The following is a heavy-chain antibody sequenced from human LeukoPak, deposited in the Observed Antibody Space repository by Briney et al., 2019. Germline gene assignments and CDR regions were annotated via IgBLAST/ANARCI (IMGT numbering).Heavy chain of an antibody. CDR3: ARAARGYYYYYMDV. V-gene: IGHV4-39*07. CDR2: INHSGST. Sequence: SETLSLTCTVSGGSISSSSYYWSWIRQPPGKGLEWIGEINHSGSTNYNPSLKSRVTISVDTSKNQFSLKLSSVTAADTAVYYCARAARGYYYYYMDVWGKGTTVTVSS. J-gene: IGHJ6*03. D-gene: IGHD6-6*01. CDR1: GGSISSSSYY.